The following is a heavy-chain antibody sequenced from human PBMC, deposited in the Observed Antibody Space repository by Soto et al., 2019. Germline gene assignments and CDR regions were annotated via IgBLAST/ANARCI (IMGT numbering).Heavy chain of an antibody. CDR2: INSDGSST. CDR1: GFTFSSYW. V-gene: IGHV3-74*01. D-gene: IGHD3-10*01. J-gene: IGHJ4*02. CDR3: PRIGEGEVFDY. Sequence: EVQLVECGGGLVQPGGSLRLSCAASGFTFSSYWMHWVRQAPGKGLVWVSRINSDGSSTSYADSVKGRFTISRDNAKNTLFLQMNSLRAEDTAVYYCPRIGEGEVFDYWGQGTLVTVSS.